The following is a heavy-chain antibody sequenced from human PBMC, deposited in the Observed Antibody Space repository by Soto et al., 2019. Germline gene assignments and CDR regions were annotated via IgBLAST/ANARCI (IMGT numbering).Heavy chain of an antibody. V-gene: IGHV5-51*01. J-gene: IGHJ6*02. Sequence: GGSLENFRGGFGFKFCKNKNGWVGQIPRKGLEWMGIINPGDSDTRYRPSFQGQVTISADKSISAAYLQWSTLKASDTATYYCATSYGDSYYYYYGMDVWGQGTTVTVSS. CDR1: GFKFCKNK. CDR3: ATSYGDSYYYYYGMDV. D-gene: IGHD4-17*01. CDR2: INPGDSDT.